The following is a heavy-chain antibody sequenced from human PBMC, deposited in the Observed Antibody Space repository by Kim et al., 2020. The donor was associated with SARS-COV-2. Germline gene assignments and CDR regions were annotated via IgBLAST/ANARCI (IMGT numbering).Heavy chain of an antibody. D-gene: IGHD3-9*01. V-gene: IGHV3-33*01. CDR1: GFTFSSYG. CDR3: ARDYDILTGYYFDY. CDR2: IWYDGSNK. Sequence: GGSLRLSCAASGFTFSSYGMHWVRQAPGKGLKWVAVIWYDGSNKYYADSVKGRFTISRDNSKNTLYLQMNSLRAEDTAVYYCARDYDILTGYYFDYWGQGTLVTVSS. J-gene: IGHJ4*02.